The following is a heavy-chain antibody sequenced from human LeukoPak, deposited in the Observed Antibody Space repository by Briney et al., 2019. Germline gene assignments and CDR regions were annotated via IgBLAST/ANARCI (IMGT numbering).Heavy chain of an antibody. J-gene: IGHJ4*02. D-gene: IGHD2-2*01. V-gene: IGHV3-48*01. CDR2: IGISSGNT. CDR1: GFTFSHYS. CDR3: ARDTKYAFDN. Sequence: PGGPLRLSCAASGFTFSHYSMNWVRQAPGKGLEWISYIGISSGNTKYADSVKGRFTISGDKAKNSVYLQMNSLRVEDTAVYYCARDTKYAFDNWGQGTLVTVSS.